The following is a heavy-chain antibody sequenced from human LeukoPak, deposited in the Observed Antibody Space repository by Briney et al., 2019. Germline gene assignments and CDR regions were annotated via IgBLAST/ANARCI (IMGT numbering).Heavy chain of an antibody. Sequence: PSQTLSLTCTVSGGSISSGSDYWSWIRQPAGKGLEWIGRIYTSGSTNYNPSLKSRVTISVDTSKNQFSLKLSSVTAADTAVYYCARVVAVAPLDNWFDPWGQGTLVTVSS. V-gene: IGHV4-61*02. CDR3: ARVVAVAPLDNWFDP. CDR1: GGSISSGSDY. J-gene: IGHJ5*02. D-gene: IGHD6-19*01. CDR2: IYTSGST.